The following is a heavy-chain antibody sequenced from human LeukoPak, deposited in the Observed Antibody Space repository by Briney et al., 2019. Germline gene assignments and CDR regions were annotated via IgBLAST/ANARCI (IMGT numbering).Heavy chain of an antibody. J-gene: IGHJ4*02. V-gene: IGHV3-21*01. D-gene: IGHD6-6*01. Sequence: GGSLRLSCAASGFTFSSYSMNWVRQAPGKGLKWVSSISKRSSYIYYADSLKGRFAISRDNAKNSLYLQMNSLRAEDTAVYYCAREGEYSSSWFSAGTRYSDYWGQGTLVTVSS. CDR1: GFTFSSYS. CDR3: AREGEYSSSWFSAGTRYSDY. CDR2: ISKRSSYI.